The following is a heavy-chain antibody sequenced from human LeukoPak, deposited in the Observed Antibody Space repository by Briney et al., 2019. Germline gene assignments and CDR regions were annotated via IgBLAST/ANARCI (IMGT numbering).Heavy chain of an antibody. CDR2: IYTSGST. Sequence: PSETLSLTCTVSGXSISSYYWSWIRQPAGKGLEWIGRIYTSGSTNYNPSLKSRVTMSVDTSKNQFSLKLSSVTAADTAVYYCARDKRLAYGSGSVAYFDYWGQGTLVTVSS. CDR1: GXSISSYY. J-gene: IGHJ4*02. V-gene: IGHV4-4*07. CDR3: ARDKRLAYGSGSVAYFDY. D-gene: IGHD3-10*01.